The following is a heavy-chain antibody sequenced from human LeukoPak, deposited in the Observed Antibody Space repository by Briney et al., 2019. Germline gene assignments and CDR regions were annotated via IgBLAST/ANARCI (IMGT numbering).Heavy chain of an antibody. J-gene: IGHJ5*02. V-gene: IGHV4-34*01. CDR3: ARGRDKLGYCCSTSCYRQYNWFDP. Sequence: SETLSLTCAVYGGSFSGYYWSWIRQPPGKGLEWIGEINHSGSTNYNPSLKSRVTISVDTSKNQFSLKLSSVTAADTAVYYCARGRDKLGYCCSTSCYRQYNWFDPWGQGTLVTVSS. CDR1: GGSFSGYY. D-gene: IGHD2-2*02. CDR2: INHSGST.